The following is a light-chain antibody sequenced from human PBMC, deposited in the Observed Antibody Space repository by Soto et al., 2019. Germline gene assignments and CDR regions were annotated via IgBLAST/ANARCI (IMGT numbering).Light chain of an antibody. J-gene: IGKJ4*01. CDR1: QGISSR. V-gene: IGKV1-12*01. CDR3: QQADSFPLT. Sequence: DIQMTQSPSSVSASVGDRVTITCRASQGISSRLAWYQQKPGKAPNLLIYAASRLQSGVPSRFSGTGSGKDFNLTLSSLQPEDFAIYYCQQADSFPLTYGGGTKVEVK. CDR2: AAS.